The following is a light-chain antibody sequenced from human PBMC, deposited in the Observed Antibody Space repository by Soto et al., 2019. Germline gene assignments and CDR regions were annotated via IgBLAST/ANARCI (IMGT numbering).Light chain of an antibody. V-gene: IGKV1-5*01. CDR2: DAS. CDR3: QHYNSYSWT. Sequence: DIHMTHSRAALSASVGDRVTITCRASQSIGIWLAWYQQKPGKAPKVLIYDASRLESGVPSRFSGSGSGTEFSLTISSLQPADFATYYCQHYNSYSWTFGQGSKVDIK. CDR1: QSIGIW. J-gene: IGKJ1*01.